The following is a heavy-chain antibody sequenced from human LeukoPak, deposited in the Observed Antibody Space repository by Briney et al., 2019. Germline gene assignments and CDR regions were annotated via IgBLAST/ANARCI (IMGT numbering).Heavy chain of an antibody. Sequence: GGSLRLSCAASGFTFSTYAMSWVRQAPGRGPEWLALILDNGSNTFYADSVKGRFTISGDNSKNTLFLHMNSLRAEDTAVYYCAKRLPHNFDYWGQGTLVTVSS. D-gene: IGHD6-25*01. CDR3: AKRLPHNFDY. V-gene: IGHV3-23*01. J-gene: IGHJ4*02. CDR1: GFTFSTYA. CDR2: ILDNGSNT.